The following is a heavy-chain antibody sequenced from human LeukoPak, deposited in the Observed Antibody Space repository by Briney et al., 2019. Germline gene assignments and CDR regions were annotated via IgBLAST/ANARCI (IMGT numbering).Heavy chain of an antibody. CDR2: ISWNSGSI. V-gene: IGHV3-9*03. CDR1: GFTFDDYA. J-gene: IGHJ4*02. CDR3: AKDLGYCSSTSRYTFSGFDY. Sequence: SLRLSCAASGFTFDDYAMHWVRQAPGKGLEWVSGISWNSGSIGYADSVKGRFTISRDNAKNSLYLQMNSLRAEDMALYYCAKDLGYCSSTSRYTFSGFDYWGQGTLVTASS. D-gene: IGHD2-2*02.